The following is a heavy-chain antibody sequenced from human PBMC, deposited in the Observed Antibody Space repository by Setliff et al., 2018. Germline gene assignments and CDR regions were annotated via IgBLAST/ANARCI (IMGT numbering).Heavy chain of an antibody. D-gene: IGHD3-22*01. CDR1: GGTFSSYP. V-gene: IGHV1-18*01. CDR2: ISPYYGST. Sequence: ASVKVSCKASGGTFSSYPFSWVRQAPGQGLEWMGWISPYYGSTNYAQKFQGRVTMTTDTSTSTAYMELTSLTSDDTALYYCVRGQGPRTVVAIPFDHWGQGTLVTVSS. CDR3: VRGQGPRTVVAIPFDH. J-gene: IGHJ4*02.